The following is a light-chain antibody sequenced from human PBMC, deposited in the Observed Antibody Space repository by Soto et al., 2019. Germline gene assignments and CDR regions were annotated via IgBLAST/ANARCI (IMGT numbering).Light chain of an antibody. J-gene: IGKJ2*01. CDR2: GAS. Sequence: IQLTQSPSSLSASVGDRVTVTCRASQSINIYLNWYQQKPGKAPTLLIYGASTLQSGVPSRFSGGGSRTDFTLTISSLQTEDFATYYCQPSYRSPYTFGQGTKLEI. V-gene: IGKV1-39*01. CDR1: QSINIY. CDR3: QPSYRSPYT.